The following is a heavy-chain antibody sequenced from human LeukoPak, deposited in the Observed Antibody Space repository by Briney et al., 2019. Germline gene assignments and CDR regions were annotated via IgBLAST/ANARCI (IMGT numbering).Heavy chain of an antibody. V-gene: IGHV1-69*05. Sequence: SVKVSCKASGGTFSSYAISWVRQAPGQGLEWMGRIIPIFGTANYAQKSQGRVTITTDESTSTAYMELSSLRSEDTALYYCASDYDSSGCYYPEFDYWGQGTLVTVSS. CDR2: IIPIFGTA. J-gene: IGHJ4*02. D-gene: IGHD3-22*01. CDR1: GGTFSSYA. CDR3: ASDYDSSGCYYPEFDY.